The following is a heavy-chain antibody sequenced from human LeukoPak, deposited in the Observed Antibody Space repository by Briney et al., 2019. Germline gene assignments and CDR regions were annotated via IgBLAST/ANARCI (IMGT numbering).Heavy chain of an antibody. V-gene: IGHV4-59*01. D-gene: IGHD3-22*01. J-gene: IGHJ4*02. CDR1: GGSISSYY. CDR3: ATDRPHNYYDSSGYHY. Sequence: SETLSLTCTVSGGSISSYYWSWIRQPPGKGLERIGYIYYSGSTNYNPSLKSRVTISVDTSKNQFSLKLSSVTAADTAVYYCATDRPHNYYDSSGYHYWGQGTLVTVSS. CDR2: IYYSGST.